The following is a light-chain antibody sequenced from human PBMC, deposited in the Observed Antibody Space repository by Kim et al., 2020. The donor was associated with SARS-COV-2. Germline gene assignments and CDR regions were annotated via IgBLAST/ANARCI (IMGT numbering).Light chain of an antibody. CDR3: QQYNSYPVT. Sequence: DIQMTQSPSTLSASVGDRVTITCRASQSISSWLAWYQQKPGKAPKLLIYKASSLESGVPSRFGGRESGTEFTLTISSLQPDDFATYYCQQYNSYPVTFGGGTKVDIK. CDR1: QSISSW. J-gene: IGKJ4*01. CDR2: KAS. V-gene: IGKV1-5*03.